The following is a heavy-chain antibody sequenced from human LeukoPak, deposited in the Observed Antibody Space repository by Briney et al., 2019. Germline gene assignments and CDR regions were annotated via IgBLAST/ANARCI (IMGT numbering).Heavy chain of an antibody. CDR1: GFSFSTYR. V-gene: IGHV3-21*01. Sequence: PGGSLRLSCAASGFSFSTYRMNWVRRAPGMGLEWVSSISSSSTYIYYADSMKGRFTVSRDNAKNSLYLQMHSLRAEDTAVYYCARSGDYGDYGGSTDAFDFWGQGTMVTVSS. J-gene: IGHJ3*01. D-gene: IGHD4-17*01. CDR2: ISSSSTYI. CDR3: ARSGDYGDYGGSTDAFDF.